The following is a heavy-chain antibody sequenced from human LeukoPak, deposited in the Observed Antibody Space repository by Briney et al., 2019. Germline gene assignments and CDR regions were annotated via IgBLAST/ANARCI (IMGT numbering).Heavy chain of an antibody. J-gene: IGHJ3*02. CDR2: IYHSGRT. CDR3: AKFNGYGLVDI. D-gene: IGHD3-10*01. CDR1: GYSISSGYY. V-gene: IGHV4-38-2*02. Sequence: SETLSLTCTVSGYSISSGYYWGWIRQPPGKGLEWIGTIYHSGRTNSSPSLKSRVTISLDTSKNQFSLKLTSVTAADTAVYYCAKFNGYGLVDIWGQGTMVTVSS.